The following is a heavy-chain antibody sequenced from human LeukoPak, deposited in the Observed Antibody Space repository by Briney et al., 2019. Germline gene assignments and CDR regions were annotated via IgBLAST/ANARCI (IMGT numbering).Heavy chain of an antibody. V-gene: IGHV4-39*07. J-gene: IGHJ2*01. CDR1: GGSISSNLHY. CDR3: ARGPGRGSSDWYFDL. Sequence: SETLSLTCTVAGGSISSNLHYWDWIRQAPGKGLEWIGSLLYTGNTWYNPSLKSRVTISVDTSKNQFSLRLNSVTAADTAVYYCARGPGRGSSDWYFDLWGRGTLVTVSS. CDR2: LLYTGNT. D-gene: IGHD1-14*01.